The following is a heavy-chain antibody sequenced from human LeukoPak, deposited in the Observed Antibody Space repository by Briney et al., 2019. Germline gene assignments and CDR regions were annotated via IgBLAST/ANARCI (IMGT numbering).Heavy chain of an antibody. CDR2: IYYSGST. D-gene: IGHD3-22*01. CDR1: GGSISSGDYY. CDR3: ARASNKDYYDSSGYYYDY. J-gene: IGHJ4*02. V-gene: IGHV4-30-4*01. Sequence: SETLSLTCTVSGGSISSGDYYWSWIRQPPGKGLDWIRDIYYSGSTYYNPSLKSRVTISVDTSKNQFSLKLSSVTAADTAVYHCARASNKDYYDSSGYYYDYWGQGTLVTVSS.